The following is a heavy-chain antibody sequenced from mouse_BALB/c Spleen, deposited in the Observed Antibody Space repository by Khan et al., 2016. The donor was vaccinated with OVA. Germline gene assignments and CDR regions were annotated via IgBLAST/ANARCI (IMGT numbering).Heavy chain of an antibody. J-gene: IGHJ1*01. Sequence: VQLKQSGPSLVQPSQSLSITCTVSGFSLSNYGVHWVRQSPGKGLEWLGVIWRGGTTDYNTAFMSRLTITKDNSKRQVFFKMNSLQADDAVISYCARNDYSRYFDVGGAGTTVTVSS. V-gene: IGHV2-5-1*01. CDR3: ARNDYSRYFDV. CDR1: GFSLSNYG. CDR2: IWRGGTT. D-gene: IGHD2-12*01.